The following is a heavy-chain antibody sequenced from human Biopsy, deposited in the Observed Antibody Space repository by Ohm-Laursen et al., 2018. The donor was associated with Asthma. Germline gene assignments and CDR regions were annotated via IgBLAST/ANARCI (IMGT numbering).Heavy chain of an antibody. CDR1: GYSLTDLS. Sequence: ASLSVSCEISGYSLTDLSMHWVRQAPGHGLEWMGGHDHEEGGTVNARRFQGRVTMTEDTSTDTAYMELSSLSSDDTAVYYCASDFPKDYVRYNFQFWGQGTLVTVSS. CDR3: ASDFPKDYVRYNFQF. D-gene: IGHD4-17*01. J-gene: IGHJ4*02. V-gene: IGHV1-24*01. CDR2: HDHEEGGT.